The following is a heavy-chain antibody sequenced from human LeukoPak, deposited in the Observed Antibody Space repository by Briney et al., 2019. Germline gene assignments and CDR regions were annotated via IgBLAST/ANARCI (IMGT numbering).Heavy chain of an antibody. CDR3: ATRASPSFYYAMDV. Sequence: ASVKVSCKASGYTFTSYAMHWVRQAPGQRLEWMGWINAGNGNTKYSQKFQGRVTITRDTSASTAYMELSSLRSEDTAVYYCATRASPSFYYAMDVWGQGTTVTVSS. CDR1: GYTFTSYA. V-gene: IGHV1-3*01. J-gene: IGHJ6*02. CDR2: INAGNGNT.